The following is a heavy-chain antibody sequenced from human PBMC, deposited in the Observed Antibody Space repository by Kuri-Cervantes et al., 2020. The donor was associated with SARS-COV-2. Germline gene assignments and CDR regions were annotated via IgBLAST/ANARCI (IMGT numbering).Heavy chain of an antibody. D-gene: IGHD3-3*01. CDR2: ISSSGSTI. CDR1: GFTFSSYE. CDR3: TTGSEYYDFWSGRGAFDI. J-gene: IGHJ3*02. V-gene: IGHV3-48*03. Sequence: GGSLRLSCAASGFTFSSYEMNWVRQAPGKGLEWVSYISSSGSTIYYADSVKGRFTISRDNAKNSLYLQMNSLKTEDTAVYYCTTGSEYYDFWSGRGAFDIWGQGTMVTVSS.